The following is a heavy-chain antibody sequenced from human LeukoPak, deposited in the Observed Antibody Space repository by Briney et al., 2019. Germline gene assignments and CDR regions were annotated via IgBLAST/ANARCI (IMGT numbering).Heavy chain of an antibody. CDR3: ARNNYDFWSGYRISGMDV. V-gene: IGHV4-39*07. CDR2: IYYSGST. CDR1: GGSISSSSYY. D-gene: IGHD3-3*01. J-gene: IGHJ6*02. Sequence: SETLSLTCTVSGGSISSSSYYWGWIRQPPGKGLEWIGSIYYSGSTNYNPSLKSRVTISVDTSKNQFSLKLSSVTAADTAVYYCARNNYDFWSGYRISGMDVWGQGTTVTVSS.